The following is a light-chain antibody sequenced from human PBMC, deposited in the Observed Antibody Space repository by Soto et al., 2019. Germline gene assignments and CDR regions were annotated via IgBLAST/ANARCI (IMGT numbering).Light chain of an antibody. J-gene: IGLJ2*01. CDR1: SSNIGAGYD. Sequence: QSALTQPPSVSGAPGQRVTISCTGSSSNIGAGYDVHWYQQIPGTVPKLLIYGNSNRPSGVPDRFSGSKSGTSASLAITGLQAEDEADYYCQSYDSSLSGSKVFGGGTKLTVL. CDR2: GNS. V-gene: IGLV1-40*01. CDR3: QSYDSSLSGSKV.